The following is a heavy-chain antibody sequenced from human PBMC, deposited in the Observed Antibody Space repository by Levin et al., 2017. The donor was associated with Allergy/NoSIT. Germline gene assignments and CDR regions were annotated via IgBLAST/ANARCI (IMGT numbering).Heavy chain of an antibody. CDR2: ISSGGETA. CDR1: GFTFSHYA. J-gene: IGHJ5*02. CDR3: AKGTAYSSGWYFWFDP. V-gene: IGHV3-23*01. Sequence: GGSLRLSCAASGFTFSHYAMSWVRQAPGKGLEWLSEISSGGETAYYADSVEGRFTISRDNSRNTVYLQMNSLRAADTAVYYCAKGTAYSSGWYFWFDPWGQGTLVTVSS. D-gene: IGHD6-19*01.